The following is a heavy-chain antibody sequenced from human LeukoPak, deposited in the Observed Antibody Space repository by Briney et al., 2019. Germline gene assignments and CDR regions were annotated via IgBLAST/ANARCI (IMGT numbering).Heavy chain of an antibody. CDR2: INWNSGSI. D-gene: IGHD1-1*01. V-gene: IGHV3-9*01. Sequence: GGSLRLSCAASGFKFDDYSMHWVRQAPGKGLEWVSGINWNSGSIIYADSVKGRFTISRDDAKNSLYLQMNSLRVEDTALYYCAKRGPPTGDHSFVYWGQGTLVTVSS. CDR1: GFKFDDYS. J-gene: IGHJ4*02. CDR3: AKRGPPTGDHSFVY.